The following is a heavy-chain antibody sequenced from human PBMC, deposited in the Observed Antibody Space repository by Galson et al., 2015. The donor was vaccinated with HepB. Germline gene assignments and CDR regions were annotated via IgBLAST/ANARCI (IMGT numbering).Heavy chain of an antibody. CDR3: ARGSVWRSSGAFDI. Sequence: SVKVSCKASGGTFSSYAISWVRQAPGQGLEWMGGIIPIFGTANYAQKFQGRVTITADESTSTAYMELSSLRSEDTAVYYCARGSVWRSSGAFDIWGQGTMVTVSS. CDR2: IIPIFGTA. V-gene: IGHV1-69*13. CDR1: GGTFSSYA. J-gene: IGHJ3*02. D-gene: IGHD2-21*01.